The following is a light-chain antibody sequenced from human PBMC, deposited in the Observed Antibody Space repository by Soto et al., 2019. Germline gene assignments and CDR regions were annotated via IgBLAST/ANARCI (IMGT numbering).Light chain of an antibody. CDR1: QSVTTN. CDR2: GAS. J-gene: IGKJ2*01. V-gene: IGKV3-15*01. Sequence: ETVLTQSPATLSVSPGERATFSCKATQSVTTNLAWYQQKPGQVPRLLIYGASSRATGIPARFSGSESGTEFILSISRLQSEDFAIDLCQQYHSWPLTFGQGTKLEIK. CDR3: QQYHSWPLT.